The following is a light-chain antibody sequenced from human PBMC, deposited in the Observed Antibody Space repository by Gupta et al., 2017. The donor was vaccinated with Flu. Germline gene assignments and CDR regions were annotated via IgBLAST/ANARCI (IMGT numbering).Light chain of an antibody. CDR1: SNDVGGSHR. CDR3: SSHARRDTWV. Sequence: QSAPTHPRSVSGGPGQSVTISCTGSSNDVGGSHRVSWYQQHPAKAPNLILYDVTRRPSGVPGRFSASKAGNTASLTISALQEEEAADYYCSSHARRDTWVFGTGTTVTVL. V-gene: IGLV2-11*01. CDR2: DVT. J-gene: IGLJ1*01.